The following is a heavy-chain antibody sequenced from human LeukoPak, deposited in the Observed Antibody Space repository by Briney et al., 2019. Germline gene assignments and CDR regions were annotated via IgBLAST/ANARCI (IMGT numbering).Heavy chain of an antibody. CDR3: ARGRFGNPLQLEPRRPFDM. Sequence: SETLSLTCAVYGGSFTGYYWSWIRQSPGEGLEWIGEINRSGATNYNPSLKSRVTISVDTSKSQVSLRLRSVTAADTAVFYCARGRFGNPLQLEPRRPFDMWGQGTMDAISS. J-gene: IGHJ3*02. CDR1: GGSFTGYY. CDR2: INRSGAT. D-gene: IGHD1-1*01. V-gene: IGHV4-34*01.